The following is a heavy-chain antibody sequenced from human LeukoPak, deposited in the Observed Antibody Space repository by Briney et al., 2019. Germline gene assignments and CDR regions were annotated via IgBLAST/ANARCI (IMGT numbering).Heavy chain of an antibody. Sequence: GGSLRLSCAASGFTFSSYWMSWVRQAPGKGPEWVANIKQDGSEKYYVGSVKGRFTISRDNAKNSLYLQMNSLRAEDTAVYYCARDGHYDILTGYFQDWGQGTLVTVSS. V-gene: IGHV3-7*03. D-gene: IGHD3-9*01. CDR3: ARDGHYDILTGYFQD. CDR1: GFTFSSYW. CDR2: IKQDGSEK. J-gene: IGHJ1*01.